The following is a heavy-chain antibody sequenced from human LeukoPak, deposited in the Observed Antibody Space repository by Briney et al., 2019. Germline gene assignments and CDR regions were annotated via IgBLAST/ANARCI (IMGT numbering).Heavy chain of an antibody. CDR1: GGSISSGGYS. V-gene: IGHV4-30-4*07. CDR3: ARDGDYSTFDY. D-gene: IGHD7-27*01. Sequence: SQTLSLTCAVSGGSISSGGYSWSWIRQPPGKGLEWIGYIYYSGSTYYNPSLKSRVTISVDTSKNQFSLKLSSVTAADTAVYYCARDGDYSTFDYWGQGTLVTVSS. CDR2: IYYSGST. J-gene: IGHJ4*02.